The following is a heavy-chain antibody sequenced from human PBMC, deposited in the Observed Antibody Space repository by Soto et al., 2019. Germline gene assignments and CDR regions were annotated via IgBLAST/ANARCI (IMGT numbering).Heavy chain of an antibody. CDR2: IYYSGST. D-gene: IGHD3-10*01. Sequence: SETLSLTCTVSGGSMSSYYWIWIRQPPGKGLEWIGYIYYSGSTIYNPSLKSRVTISVDTSKNQFSLKLSSVTAADTAVYYCARYGSGSSVWFDPWGQGTLVT. J-gene: IGHJ5*02. CDR1: GGSMSSYY. CDR3: ARYGSGSSVWFDP. V-gene: IGHV4-59*01.